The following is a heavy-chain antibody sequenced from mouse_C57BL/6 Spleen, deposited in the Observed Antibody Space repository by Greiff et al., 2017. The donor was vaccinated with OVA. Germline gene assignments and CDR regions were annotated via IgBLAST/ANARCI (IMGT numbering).Heavy chain of an antibody. Sequence: QVQLKESGAELVMPGASVKLSCKASGYTFTSYWMHWVKQRPGQGLEWIGEIDPSDSYTNYNQKFKGKSTLTVDKSSSTAYMQLSSLTSEDSAVYYCARGMITRAMDYWGQGTSVTVSS. CDR2: IDPSDSYT. V-gene: IGHV1-69*01. CDR1: GYTFTSYW. J-gene: IGHJ4*01. D-gene: IGHD2-4*01. CDR3: ARGMITRAMDY.